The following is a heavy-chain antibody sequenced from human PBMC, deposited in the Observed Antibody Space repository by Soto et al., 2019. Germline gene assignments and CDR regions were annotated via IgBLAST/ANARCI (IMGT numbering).Heavy chain of an antibody. CDR1: GCPISRSSSY. D-gene: IGHD2-15*01. V-gene: IGHV4-61*05. J-gene: IGHJ4*02. CDR2: IYYSGFT. CDR3: AKRYGGTLDY. Sequence: SDTLPRTCAVPGCPISRSSSYWKCIRQPPGKGLEWIAYIYYSGFTSYNPSLKSRVTISVDMSKNQFALKLSSVTAADTAVNRCAKRYGGTLDYWGQGTLVTVSS.